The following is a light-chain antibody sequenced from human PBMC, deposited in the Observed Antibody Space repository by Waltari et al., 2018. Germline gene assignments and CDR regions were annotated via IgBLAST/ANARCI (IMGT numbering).Light chain of an antibody. Sequence: EIVLTQSPGTLALSPGERAALSCRASQTIRNNYLAWYQQKPGQAPTLRLYAASSRATGIPDRFSGSGSATDFTLTISRLEPEDFAMYYCQQYGNLSRTFGQGTKLEI. CDR1: QTIRNNY. J-gene: IGKJ2*01. V-gene: IGKV3-20*01. CDR2: AAS. CDR3: QQYGNLSRT.